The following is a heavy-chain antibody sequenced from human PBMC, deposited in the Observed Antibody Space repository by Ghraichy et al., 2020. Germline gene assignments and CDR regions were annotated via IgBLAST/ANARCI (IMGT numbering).Heavy chain of an antibody. V-gene: IGHV4-61*01. CDR1: GGSVSSGSYY. D-gene: IGHD2-21*02. CDR3: ARMKCGGDCYNDY. Sequence: SETLSLTCTVSGGSVSSGSYYWSWIRQPPGKGLEWIGYIYYSGSTTYNPSLKSRVTISVDTSKNQFSLKLSSVTAADTAVYYCARMKCGGDCYNDYWGQGTLVTVSS. J-gene: IGHJ4*02. CDR2: IYYSGST.